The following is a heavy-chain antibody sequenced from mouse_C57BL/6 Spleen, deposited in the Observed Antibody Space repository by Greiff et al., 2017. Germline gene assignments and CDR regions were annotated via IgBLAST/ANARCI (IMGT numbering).Heavy chain of an antibody. Sequence: VQLQQSGAELARPGASVKLSCKASGYTFTSYGISWVKQRTGQGLEWIGEIYPRSGNTYYNEKFKGKATLTADKSSSTAYMELRSLTSEDSAVYFCARSGTTVVATPYYYAMDYWGQGTSVTVSS. J-gene: IGHJ4*01. V-gene: IGHV1-81*01. CDR3: ARSGTTVVATPYYYAMDY. D-gene: IGHD1-1*01. CDR1: GYTFTSYG. CDR2: IYPRSGNT.